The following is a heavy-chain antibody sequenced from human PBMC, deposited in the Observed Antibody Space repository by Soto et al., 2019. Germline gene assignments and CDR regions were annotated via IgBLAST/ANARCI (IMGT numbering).Heavy chain of an antibody. CDR2: ISYDGSNK. Sequence: QVQLVESGGGVVQPGRSLRLSCAASGFTFSSYGMHWVRQAPGKGLEWVAVISYDGSNKYYADSVKGRFTISRDNSKNTLYLQMNSLRAEDTAVYYCAKGGDGPPGFLEWNNYYYYGMDVWGQGTTVTVSS. CDR3: AKGGDGPPGFLEWNNYYYYGMDV. J-gene: IGHJ6*02. CDR1: GFTFSSYG. V-gene: IGHV3-30*18. D-gene: IGHD3-3*01.